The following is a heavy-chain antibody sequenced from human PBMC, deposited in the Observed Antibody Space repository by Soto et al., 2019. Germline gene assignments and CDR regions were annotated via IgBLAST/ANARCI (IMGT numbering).Heavy chain of an antibody. J-gene: IGHJ4*02. V-gene: IGHV1-69*18. CDR1: GGTFSSYA. D-gene: IGHD2-15*01. CDR2: IIPIFGTA. Sequence: QVQLVQSGAEVKKPGSSVKVSCKASGGTFSSYAISWVRQAPGQGLEWMGKIIPIFGTANYAQKFQGRVTLTADESTTTAYMELSSLRSEDTAVYCCARDLRPGGIFDYWGQGTLVTVSS. CDR3: ARDLRPGGIFDY.